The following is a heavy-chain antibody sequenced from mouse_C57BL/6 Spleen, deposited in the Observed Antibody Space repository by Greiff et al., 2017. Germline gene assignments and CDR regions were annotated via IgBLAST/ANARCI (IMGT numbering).Heavy chain of an antibody. CDR2: INPSNGGT. CDR3: ASDYGSPYRNFDD. D-gene: IGHD1-1*01. CDR1: GYTFTSYW. J-gene: IGHJ2*01. Sequence: VQLQQSGPELVKPGASVKIPCKASGYTFTSYWMHWVKQRPGQGLEWIGNINPSNGGTNYNEKFKSKATLTVDKSSSTAYMQLSSLTSEDSAVYYCASDYGSPYRNFDDWGQGTTLTVSS. V-gene: IGHV1-53*01.